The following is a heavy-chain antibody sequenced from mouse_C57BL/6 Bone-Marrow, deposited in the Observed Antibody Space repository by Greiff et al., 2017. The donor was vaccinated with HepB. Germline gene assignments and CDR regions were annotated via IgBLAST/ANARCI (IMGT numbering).Heavy chain of an antibody. CDR2: ISSGGSYT. CDR3: ARYSPFAY. D-gene: IGHD2-12*01. V-gene: IGHV5-6*01. CDR1: GFTFSSYG. J-gene: IGHJ3*01. Sequence: EVKLMESGGDLVKPGGSLKLSCAASGFTFSSYGMSWVRQTPDKRLEWVATISSGGSYTYYPDSVKGRFTISRDNAKNTLYLQMSSLKSEDTATYYCARYSPFAYWGQGTLVTVSA.